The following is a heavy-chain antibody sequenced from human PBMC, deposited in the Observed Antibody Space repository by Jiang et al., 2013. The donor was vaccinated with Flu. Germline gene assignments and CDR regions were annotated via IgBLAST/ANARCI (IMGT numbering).Heavy chain of an antibody. D-gene: IGHD7-27*01. CDR3: TTGSPGDPLDH. CDR2: IESNIDGGTT. V-gene: IGHV3-15*04. J-gene: IGHJ4*02. CDR1: GFTFSDAW. Sequence: VQLVESGGGLVKPGGSLRLSCAASGFTFSDAWMNWVRQAPGEGLEWVGRIESNIDGGTTDYAAPVKGRFTISRDDSKNTLYLQMYSLKTEDTAIYYCTTGSPGDPLDHWGQGTLVTVSS.